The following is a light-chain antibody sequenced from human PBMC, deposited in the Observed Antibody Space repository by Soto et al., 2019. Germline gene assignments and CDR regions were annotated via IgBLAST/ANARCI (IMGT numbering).Light chain of an antibody. CDR1: SSDVGSYNF. CDR3: SSYTDSGTWV. J-gene: IGLJ3*02. Sequence: QSALTQPASVSGSPGQSITISCTGTSSDVGSYNFVSWYQQLPGKAPKLMIYEVSNRPSGVSNRFSGSKSANTASLTISGLHGEDEADYYCSSYTDSGTWVFGGGTKLTVL. CDR2: EVS. V-gene: IGLV2-14*01.